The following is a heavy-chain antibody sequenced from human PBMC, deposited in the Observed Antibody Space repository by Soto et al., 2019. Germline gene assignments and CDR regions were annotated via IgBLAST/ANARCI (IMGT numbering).Heavy chain of an antibody. CDR1: GYTFTGYY. Sequence: QVQLVQSGAEVKKPGASVKVSCKASGYTFTGYYMHWVRQAPGQGLEWMGWINPNSGGTNYAQKFQGWVTMTRDTSISTAYMELSRLRSDDTAVYYCTIRKSSGYYYGMDVWGQGTTVTVSS. CDR3: TIRKSSGYYYGMDV. J-gene: IGHJ6*02. CDR2: INPNSGGT. D-gene: IGHD3-22*01. V-gene: IGHV1-2*04.